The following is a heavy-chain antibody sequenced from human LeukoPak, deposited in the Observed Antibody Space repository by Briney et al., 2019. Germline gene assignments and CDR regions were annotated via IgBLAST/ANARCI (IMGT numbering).Heavy chain of an antibody. V-gene: IGHV3-73*01. D-gene: IGHD6-13*01. CDR3: TSVPTAADLLDY. J-gene: IGHJ4*02. CDR1: GFTFSGSA. CDR2: IRSKANSYAT. Sequence: GGSLRLSCAASGFTFSGSAMHWGRQASGKGLEWVGRIRSKANSYATAYAASVKGRVTISRDDSKNTAYLQMNSLKTEDTAVYYCTSVPTAADLLDYWGQGTLVTVSS.